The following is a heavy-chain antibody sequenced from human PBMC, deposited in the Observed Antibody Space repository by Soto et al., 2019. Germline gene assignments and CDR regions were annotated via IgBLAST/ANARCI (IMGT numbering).Heavy chain of an antibody. CDR2: IIPILGIA. V-gene: IGHV1-69*08. J-gene: IGHJ5*02. CDR3: ARDRTAVAGTFDWFDP. CDR1: GGTFSSYT. Sequence: QVQLVQSGAEVKRPGSSVKVSCKASGGTFSSYTISWVGQAPGQGLEWMGRIIPILGIANYAQKFQGRVTITADKSTSTAYMELSSLRSEDTAVYYCARDRTAVAGTFDWFDPWGQGTLVTVSS. D-gene: IGHD6-19*01.